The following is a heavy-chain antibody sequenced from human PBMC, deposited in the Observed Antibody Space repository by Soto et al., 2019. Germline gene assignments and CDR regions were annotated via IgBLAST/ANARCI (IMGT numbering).Heavy chain of an antibody. J-gene: IGHJ4*02. V-gene: IGHV3-72*01. Sequence: EVQLMESGGGLVQPGGSLRLSCAASGFIFSDYYMDWVRQVPGKGLEWVGGTRNKVNSFSAEYAASVKGRFSIYRDASKDSMYLQMNSLKSDDTAVYYCARDTGGSYDYWGQGALVTVSS. CDR2: TRNKVNSFSA. CDR3: ARDTGGSYDY. D-gene: IGHD3-16*01. CDR1: GFIFSDYY.